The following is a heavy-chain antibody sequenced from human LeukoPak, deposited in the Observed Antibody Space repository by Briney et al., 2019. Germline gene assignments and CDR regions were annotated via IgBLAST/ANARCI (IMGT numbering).Heavy chain of an antibody. Sequence: GGSLRLSCAASGFTFSSYAMSWVRQAPGKGLEGVSAISCRGGSTYYGDSVKGRFTISRDNSKNTLYMKMKSLGAEDTDFYSCAKDNGTFGVVTTLSYFDYWGQGTLVTVSS. J-gene: IGHJ4*02. CDR1: GFTFSSYA. CDR2: ISCRGGST. CDR3: AKDNGTFGVVTTLSYFDY. V-gene: IGHV3-23*01. D-gene: IGHD3-3*01.